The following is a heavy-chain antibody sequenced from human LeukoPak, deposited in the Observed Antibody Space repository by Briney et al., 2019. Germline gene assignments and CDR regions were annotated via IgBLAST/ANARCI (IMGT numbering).Heavy chain of an antibody. CDR2: ITGGGSGI. CDR1: GFTFSNYA. V-gene: IGHV3-23*01. Sequence: GGSLRLSCAASGFTFSNYAMSWVRQAPGKGLEWVSAITGGGSGIYYADSMKSRFTISRDNSKNTLYLQINSLRAEDTAVYYCAKWGDYDVLTGYYVSDYWGRGTLVTVSS. J-gene: IGHJ4*02. CDR3: AKWGDYDVLTGYYVSDY. D-gene: IGHD3-9*01.